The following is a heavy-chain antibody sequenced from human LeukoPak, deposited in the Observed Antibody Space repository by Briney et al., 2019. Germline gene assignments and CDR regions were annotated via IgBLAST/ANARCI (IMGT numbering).Heavy chain of an antibody. CDR3: ARGRIPAGGLDWFDP. CDR1: GGSISSYY. Sequence: SETLSLTCTVSGGSISSYYWSWTRQPPGKGLEWIGYIYYSGNTNYNPSLKSRVTISVDTSKNQFSLKLTSVTTADTAVYYCARGRIPAGGLDWFDPWGQGTLVTVSS. V-gene: IGHV4-59*01. CDR2: IYYSGNT. J-gene: IGHJ5*02. D-gene: IGHD6-13*01.